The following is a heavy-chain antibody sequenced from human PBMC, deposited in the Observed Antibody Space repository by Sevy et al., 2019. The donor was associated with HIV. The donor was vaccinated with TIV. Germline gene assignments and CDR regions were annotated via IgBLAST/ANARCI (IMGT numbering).Heavy chain of an antibody. CDR1: GFTVSSNY. Sequence: LSLTCAASGFTVSSNYMSWVRQAPGKGLEWVSVIYSGGSTYYADSVKGRFTISRDNSRNTLYLQMNSLRAEDTAVYYCAGAARWFGELYYWGQGTLVTVSS. D-gene: IGHD3-10*01. V-gene: IGHV3-53*01. CDR3: AGAARWFGELYY. J-gene: IGHJ4*02. CDR2: IYSGGST.